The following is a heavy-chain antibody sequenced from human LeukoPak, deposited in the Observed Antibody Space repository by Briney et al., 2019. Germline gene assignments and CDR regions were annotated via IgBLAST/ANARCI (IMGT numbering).Heavy chain of an antibody. CDR1: GYTFTGYY. CDR2: INPNSGGT. J-gene: IGHJ4*02. CDR3: ARVRAGSYVAFDY. Sequence: ASVKVSCKASGYTFTGYYMHWVRQAPGQGREWMGWINPNSGGTNYAQKFQGRVTMARDTSISTAYMELSRLRSDDTAVYYCARVRAGSYVAFDYWGQGTLVTVSS. D-gene: IGHD1-26*01. V-gene: IGHV1-2*02.